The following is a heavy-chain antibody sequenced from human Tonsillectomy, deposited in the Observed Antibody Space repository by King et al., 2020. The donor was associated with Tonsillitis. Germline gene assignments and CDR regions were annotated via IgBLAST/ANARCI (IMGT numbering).Heavy chain of an antibody. CDR2: INSDGSST. CDR1: GFTFSNYW. J-gene: IGHJ6*02. Sequence: VQLVESGGGLVQPGGSLRLSCAASGFTFSNYWMHWVRQAPGKGLVWVSRINSDGSSTSYADSVKGRFTISRDNAKNTLYLQMNSLRAEDTAVYYCARGPDYYDILPGYLPGYYGMDVWGQGTTVTVSS. V-gene: IGHV3-74*01. D-gene: IGHD3-9*01. CDR3: ARGPDYYDILPGYLPGYYGMDV.